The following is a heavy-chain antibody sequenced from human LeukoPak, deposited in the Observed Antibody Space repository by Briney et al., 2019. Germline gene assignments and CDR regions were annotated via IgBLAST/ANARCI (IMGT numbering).Heavy chain of an antibody. Sequence: GESLQISFKGSGYQFSNFWIGWGRPGPGKGGGWMAMIYPGEWDTRYNPSFEGQVTISAAQSVSSVYLQWNSLKASDTAIYYCVRQGGTGGSIWGSSDCWGQGTLVTVSS. CDR3: VRQGGTGGSIWGSSDC. V-gene: IGHV5-51*01. D-gene: IGHD3-16*01. J-gene: IGHJ4*02. CDR2: IYPGEWDT. CDR1: GYQFSNFW.